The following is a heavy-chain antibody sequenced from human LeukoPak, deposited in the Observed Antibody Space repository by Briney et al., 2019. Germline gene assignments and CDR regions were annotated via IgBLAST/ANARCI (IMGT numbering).Heavy chain of an antibody. Sequence: GGSLRLSCAASKFTFSSYWMSWVRQAPGKGLEWVACMNQLGNEKNYLDSVKGRFTISRDNAKNSLYLQMTSVRAEDTAVYYCARGTYYYEFWGQGTLVTVSS. J-gene: IGHJ4*02. CDR2: MNQLGNEK. CDR3: ARGTYYYEF. D-gene: IGHD3-16*01. V-gene: IGHV3-7*04. CDR1: KFTFSSYW.